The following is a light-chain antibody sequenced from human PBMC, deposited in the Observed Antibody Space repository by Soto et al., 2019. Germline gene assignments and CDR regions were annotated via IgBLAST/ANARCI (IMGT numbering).Light chain of an antibody. CDR1: QSISSW. CDR3: QQYNSYWT. V-gene: IGKV1-5*01. CDR2: DAS. J-gene: IGKJ1*01. Sequence: DIQMTQSPSTLSASVGDRVTITCRASQSISSWLAWYQQKPGKAPKLLIYDASSLESGVPSRFSGGGSGTEFTLTISSLQPDDFATYYCQQYNSYWTFGQGTTVDIK.